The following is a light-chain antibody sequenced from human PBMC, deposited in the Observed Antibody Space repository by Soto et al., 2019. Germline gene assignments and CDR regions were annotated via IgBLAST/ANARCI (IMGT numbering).Light chain of an antibody. J-gene: IGKJ1*01. CDR2: DAS. CDR3: QQYGSSPWT. CDR1: QSVANNY. V-gene: IGKV3-20*01. Sequence: EIVLTQSPGTLSLSPGDRATLSCRASQSVANNYLAWYQQTPGQSPRLLIFDASFRASDIPARFSGSGSGTDFTLIISRLEPEDFAVYHCQQYGSSPWTFGQGTQVEIK.